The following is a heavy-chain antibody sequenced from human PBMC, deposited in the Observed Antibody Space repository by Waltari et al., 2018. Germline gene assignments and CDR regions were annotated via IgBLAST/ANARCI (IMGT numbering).Heavy chain of an antibody. CDR2: IGSSRCSM. J-gene: IGHJ3*02. CDR3: VRDHRWAFDI. Sequence: EVQLVESGGGLVQPGGSLRLSCAASGFTFSSYSMNWVSQAPGKGLEWLLYIGSSRCSMDYADSVKGRFTISRDNAKNSLFLEMNSLRAADTAVYYCVRDHRWAFDIWGQGTMVTVSS. V-gene: IGHV3-48*01. CDR1: GFTFSSYS. D-gene: IGHD3-16*02.